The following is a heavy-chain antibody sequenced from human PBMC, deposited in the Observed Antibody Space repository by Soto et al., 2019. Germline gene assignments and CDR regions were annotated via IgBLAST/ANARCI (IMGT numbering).Heavy chain of an antibody. CDR3: ARVPIVVVTAMYYYCYGMDV. V-gene: IGHV4-30-4*01. CDR1: GGSISSGDYY. Sequence: QVQLQESVPGLVKPSQNLSLTCTVSGGSISSGDYYWSWIRQPPGKCLEWIGYIYYSGSTSYNPSLRRRVTISVDTSKNQFSLKLSSVTAADTAVYYCARVPIVVVTAMYYYCYGMDVWGQGTTVTVSS. J-gene: IGHJ6*02. D-gene: IGHD2-21*02. CDR2: IYYSGST.